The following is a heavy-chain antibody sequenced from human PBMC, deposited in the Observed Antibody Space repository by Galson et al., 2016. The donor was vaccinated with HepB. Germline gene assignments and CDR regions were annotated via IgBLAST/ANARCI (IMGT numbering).Heavy chain of an antibody. CDR1: GITFSNYA. J-gene: IGHJ4*02. CDR3: AGKWAPGPFDH. CDR2: ISYSGDTT. Sequence: SLRLSCAASGITFSNYAMNWVRQAPGKGLEWVSSISYSGDTTHLADSVKGRFTISRDNSKKTLFLHMNSLRVDDTAIYYCAGKWAPGPFDHWGQGALVTVSS. V-gene: IGHV3-23*01. D-gene: IGHD1-26*01.